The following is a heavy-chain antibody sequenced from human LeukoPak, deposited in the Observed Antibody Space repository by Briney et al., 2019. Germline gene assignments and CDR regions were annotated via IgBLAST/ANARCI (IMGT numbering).Heavy chain of an antibody. J-gene: IGHJ5*02. D-gene: IGHD3-22*01. V-gene: IGHV5-51*01. Sequence: GESLKISCKASGHDFHNYWIGLVRQIPGKGLELRGIIHTTDSDTFYRPSFSGQVTISADRSTSTAYLQWSSLEASDTAMYYCARRYYDSSEFDPWGQGTLVTVSS. CDR3: ARRYYDSSEFDP. CDR1: GHDFHNYW. CDR2: IHTTDSDT.